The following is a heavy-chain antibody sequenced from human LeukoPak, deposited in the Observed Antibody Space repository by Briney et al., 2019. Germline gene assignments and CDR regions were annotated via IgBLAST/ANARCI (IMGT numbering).Heavy chain of an antibody. CDR2: ISSSGSTI. V-gene: IGHV3-48*04. J-gene: IGHJ4*02. Sequence: GGSLRLSCVASGFTFSSYWMSWVRQAPGKGLEWVSYISSSGSTIYYADSVKGRFTISRDNAKNSLYLQMNSLRAEDTAVYYCARVKLKVRGVKGDYWGQGTLVTVSS. CDR1: GFTFSSYW. D-gene: IGHD3-10*01. CDR3: ARVKLKVRGVKGDY.